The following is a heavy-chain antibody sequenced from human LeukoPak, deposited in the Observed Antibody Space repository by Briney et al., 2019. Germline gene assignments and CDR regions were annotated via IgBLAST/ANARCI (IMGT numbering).Heavy chain of an antibody. CDR2: ISHDGSNK. Sequence: GRSLRLSCAASGFTFSSYAMHWVRQAPGKGLEWVAVISHDGSNKYFADSVKGRFTISRDYSKNTLYLQMNSLRAEDTAVYYCAREYSSSWYYYYYGMDVWGQGTTVTVSS. D-gene: IGHD6-13*01. CDR1: GFTFSSYA. V-gene: IGHV3-30*04. CDR3: AREYSSSWYYYYYGMDV. J-gene: IGHJ6*02.